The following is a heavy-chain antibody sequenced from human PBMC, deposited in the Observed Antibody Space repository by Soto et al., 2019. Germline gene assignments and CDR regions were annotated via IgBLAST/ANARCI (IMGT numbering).Heavy chain of an antibody. CDR2: FRESGGTT. CDR3: AHGHGDYGRHYFEP. J-gene: IGHJ5*02. Sequence: GGSLRLSCAASGFGFTFSTSAMSWVRQAPGKGLEWVSTFRESGGTTHYANSVKGRFTISRDTSKNMLYLQMNSLRAEDTAVYYCAHGHGDYGRHYFEPWGQGTLVTVSS. D-gene: IGHD4-17*01. CDR1: GFGFTFSTSA. V-gene: IGHV3-23*01.